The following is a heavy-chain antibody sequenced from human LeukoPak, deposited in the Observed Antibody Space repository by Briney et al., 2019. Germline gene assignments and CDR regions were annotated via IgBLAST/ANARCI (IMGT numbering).Heavy chain of an antibody. CDR2: IYPGDSDT. CDR1: GYSFTSYW. J-gene: IGHJ4*02. V-gene: IGHV5-51*01. CDR3: ARGPYCTNGVCYTGFFDY. Sequence: GESLKISCKGSGYSFTSYWIGWMRQMPGKGLEWMGIIYPGDSDTRYSPSFQGQVTISADKSISTAYLQWSSLKASDTAMYYCARGPYCTNGVCYTGFFDYWGQGTLVTVSS. D-gene: IGHD2-8*01.